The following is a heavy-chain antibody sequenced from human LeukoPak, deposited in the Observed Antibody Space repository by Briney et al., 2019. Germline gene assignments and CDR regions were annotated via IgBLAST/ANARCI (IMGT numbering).Heavy chain of an antibody. J-gene: IGHJ4*02. CDR1: RFTFSNYW. V-gene: IGHV3-7*01. D-gene: IGHD1-26*01. Sequence: GGSLRLSCAASRFTFSNYWMSWVRQTPGKGLEWVANIKQDGSEKYYVDSVKGRFTISRDNAKNSLYLQMNNLRAEDTAIYYCARDKIVGATVFDYWGQGNLVTVSS. CDR2: IKQDGSEK. CDR3: ARDKIVGATVFDY.